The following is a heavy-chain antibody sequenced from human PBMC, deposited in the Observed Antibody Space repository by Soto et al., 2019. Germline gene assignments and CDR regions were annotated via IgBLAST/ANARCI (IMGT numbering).Heavy chain of an antibody. J-gene: IGHJ4*02. V-gene: IGHV3-23*01. D-gene: IGHD1-20*01. CDR1: GFTFNIYA. CDR2: TGATGRTT. Sequence: GGSLRLSCAASGFTFNIYAMTWVRQAPGKGLEWVSTTGATGRTTYYADSVKGRFTVSRDNSKNTLDLQTSSLRAGDTAVYYCAPVHNTPRSFESWGQGTLVTVSS. CDR3: APVHNTPRSFES.